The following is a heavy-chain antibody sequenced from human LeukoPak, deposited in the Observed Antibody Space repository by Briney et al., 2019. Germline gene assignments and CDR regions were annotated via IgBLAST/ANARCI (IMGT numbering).Heavy chain of an antibody. V-gene: IGHV1-18*01. CDR1: GYTFTSYG. D-gene: IGHD2-15*01. CDR3: ARDIVVVVAASPGY. CDR2: ISAYNGNT. Sequence: ASVKVSCKASGYTFTSYGISWVRQAPGQGLEWMGWISAYNGNTNYAQKLQGRVTMTTDTSTGTAYMELRSLRSDDTAVYYCARDIVVVVAASPGYWGQGTLVTVSS. J-gene: IGHJ4*02.